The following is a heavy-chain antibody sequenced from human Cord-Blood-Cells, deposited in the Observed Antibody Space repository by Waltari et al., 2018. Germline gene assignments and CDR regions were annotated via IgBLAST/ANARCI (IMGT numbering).Heavy chain of an antibody. CDR3: ARDTVVAATPFDY. CDR1: GFTFSSYS. CDR2: ISSSSSYI. J-gene: IGHJ4*02. V-gene: IGHV3-21*01. D-gene: IGHD2-15*01. Sequence: EVQLVESGGGLVKPGGSLRLSCAASGFTFSSYSMNWVRQAPGKGLEWVSSISSSSSYIYYADSVKGRFTISRDNAKNSLYLQMNSLRAEDTAVYYCARDTVVAATPFDYWGQGTLVTVSS.